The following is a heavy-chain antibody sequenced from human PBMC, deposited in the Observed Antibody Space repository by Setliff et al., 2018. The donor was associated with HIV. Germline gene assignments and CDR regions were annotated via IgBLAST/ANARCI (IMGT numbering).Heavy chain of an antibody. CDR2: IYITGDT. CDR3: ARDGPLEGSYRYYYYYMDV. V-gene: IGHV4-61*10. D-gene: IGHD3-10*01. Sequence: SETLSLTCTVSGGSISSGGFYWYWIRQPAGKGLEWIGHIYITGDTDYNPSLKSRVTISVDTSKNQFSLKLSSVTAADTAVYYCARDGPLEGSYRYYYYYMDVWGKGTTVTVSS. CDR1: GGSISSGGFY. J-gene: IGHJ6*03.